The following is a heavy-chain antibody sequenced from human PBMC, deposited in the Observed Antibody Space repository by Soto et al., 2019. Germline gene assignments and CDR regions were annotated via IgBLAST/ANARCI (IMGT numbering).Heavy chain of an antibody. CDR3: AIADYGDPDY. J-gene: IGHJ4*02. CDR1: GSTFPSST. D-gene: IGHD4-17*01. Sequence: QVQLVQSGAEVKKPGASVKVSCKASGSTFPSSTVSWVRQAPGQGREWMGWINAHNGNTKYAQKLQGRPTMTTDTSTGTVYMELRSLRSDDTAIYFCAIADYGDPDYWGQGPLVTVSS. V-gene: IGHV1-18*01. CDR2: INAHNGNT.